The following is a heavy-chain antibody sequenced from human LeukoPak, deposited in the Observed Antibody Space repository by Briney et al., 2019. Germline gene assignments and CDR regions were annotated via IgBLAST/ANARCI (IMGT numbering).Heavy chain of an antibody. D-gene: IGHD1-26*01. V-gene: IGHV4-39*01. CDR3: ARHNVGATVGYYFDY. J-gene: IGHJ4*02. CDR2: IHYSGST. CDR1: GGSISSSSYY. Sequence: SETLSLTCTVSGGSISSSSYYWGWLRQAPGKGLEWIGSIHYSGSTYYNPPLKSRVTISVDASKNQFSLKLSSVTAAGTAVYYCARHNVGATVGYYFDYWGQGTLVTLSA.